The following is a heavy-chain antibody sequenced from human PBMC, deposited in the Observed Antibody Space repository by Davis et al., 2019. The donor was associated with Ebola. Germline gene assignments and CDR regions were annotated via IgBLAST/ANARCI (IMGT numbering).Heavy chain of an antibody. D-gene: IGHD1-26*01. V-gene: IGHV1-18*01. Sequence: ASVKVSCKASGYTFKNYAISWVRQAPGQGLEWMGWNSAYNGNTNYAQILQGRVTMTTDTSTGTAYMELRSLRSDDTAVYFCARTSIVGTTTTASDIWGQGTKVTVSS. CDR3: ARTSIVGTTTTASDI. J-gene: IGHJ3*02. CDR1: GYTFKNYA. CDR2: NSAYNGNT.